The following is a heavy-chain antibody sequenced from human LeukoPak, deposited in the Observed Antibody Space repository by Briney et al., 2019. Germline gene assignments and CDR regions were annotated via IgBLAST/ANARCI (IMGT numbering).Heavy chain of an antibody. D-gene: IGHD3-22*01. V-gene: IGHV4-59*01. Sequence: PSETLSLTCTVSGGSISSYYWSWIRQPPGKGLEWIGYIYYSGSTNYNPYLKSRVTISVDTSKNQFSLKLSSVTAADTAVYYCARVGEREYYYDSSGYSDAFDIWGQGTMVTVSS. CDR3: ARVGEREYYYDSSGYSDAFDI. CDR2: IYYSGST. J-gene: IGHJ3*02. CDR1: GGSISSYY.